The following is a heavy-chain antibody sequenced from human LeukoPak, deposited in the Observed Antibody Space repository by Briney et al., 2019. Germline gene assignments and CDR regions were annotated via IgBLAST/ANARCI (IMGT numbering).Heavy chain of an antibody. CDR3: AKDKVFYYGSGSLSSTKQMPAPFEH. Sequence: GASVKVSCKASGGTFSSYAISWVRQAPGQGLEWMGGIIPIFGTANYAQKFQGRVTITADESTSTAYMELSSLRSEDTAVYYCAKDKVFYYGSGSLSSTKQMPAPFEHWGQGILVTVSS. J-gene: IGHJ4*02. V-gene: IGHV1-69*13. D-gene: IGHD3-10*01. CDR2: IIPIFGTA. CDR1: GGTFSSYA.